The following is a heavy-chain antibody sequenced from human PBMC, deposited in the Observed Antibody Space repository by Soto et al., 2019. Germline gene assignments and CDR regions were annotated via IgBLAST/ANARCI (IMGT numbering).Heavy chain of an antibody. CDR1: GFTFSSYW. Sequence: EVQLVESGGGLVQPGGSLRLSCAASGFTFSSYWMTWARQAPGKGLAWVASMNRDGSEKSYVDSVEGRFTISRDNAKNSLFLQMNSLSPDDTAVYYCGRDAGRRFDYWGQGSLVTVSS. D-gene: IGHD6-13*01. CDR2: MNRDGSEK. J-gene: IGHJ4*02. CDR3: GRDAGRRFDY. V-gene: IGHV3-7*01.